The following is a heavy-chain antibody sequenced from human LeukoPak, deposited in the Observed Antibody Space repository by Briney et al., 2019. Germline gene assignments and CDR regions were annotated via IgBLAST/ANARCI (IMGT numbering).Heavy chain of an antibody. Sequence: SEALSLTCTVSGGSISSYYWSWIRQPPGKGLEWIGYIYYSGSTNYNSSLKGRVTISVDTSKNQFSLKLSSVTAADTAVYYCASSSGWQRGIDYWGQGTLVTVSS. CDR2: IYYSGST. V-gene: IGHV4-59*01. D-gene: IGHD6-19*01. CDR1: GGSISSYY. J-gene: IGHJ4*02. CDR3: ASSSGWQRGIDY.